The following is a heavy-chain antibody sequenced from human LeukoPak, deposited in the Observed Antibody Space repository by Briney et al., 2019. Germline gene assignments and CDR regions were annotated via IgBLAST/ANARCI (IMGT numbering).Heavy chain of an antibody. D-gene: IGHD2-21*02. J-gene: IGHJ4*02. CDR3: ARARDQEFEF. V-gene: IGHV1-46*01. Sequence: GASVKVSCETSGYTFTNYFMHWIRQAPGQGLEWMGIINPGSDYTDYAQKFQGRVIMTRETSTSTVYMELNSLRSEDTAVYFCARARDQEFEFWGQGTLVTVSS. CDR1: GYTFTNYF. CDR2: INPGSDYT.